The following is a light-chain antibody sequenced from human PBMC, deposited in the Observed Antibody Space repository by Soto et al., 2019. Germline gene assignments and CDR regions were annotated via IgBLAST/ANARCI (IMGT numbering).Light chain of an antibody. CDR2: GAS. J-gene: IGKJ1*01. Sequence: EIVMTQSPATLSVSPGERATLSCRASQSVSSNLAWYQQKPGQAPRLLIYGASIRATGIPARFSGSGSGTEFTLTISSLQSEDFAVYYCQQYNNWPPWTCGQGIKVEIK. CDR1: QSVSSN. CDR3: QQYNNWPPWT. V-gene: IGKV3-15*01.